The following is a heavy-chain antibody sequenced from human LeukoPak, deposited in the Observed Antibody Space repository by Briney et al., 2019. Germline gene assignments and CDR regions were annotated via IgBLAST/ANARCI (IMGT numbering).Heavy chain of an antibody. CDR2: ISSSSSYI. CDR3: ARLGDYYDSSGYYYNWFDP. Sequence: GGSLRLSCAASGFTFSSYSMNWVRQAPGKGLEWVSSISSSSSYIYYADSVKGRFTISRDNAKNSLYLQMNSLRAEDTAVYYCARLGDYYDSSGYYYNWFDPWGQGTLVTVSS. J-gene: IGHJ5*02. V-gene: IGHV3-21*01. CDR1: GFTFSSYS. D-gene: IGHD3-22*01.